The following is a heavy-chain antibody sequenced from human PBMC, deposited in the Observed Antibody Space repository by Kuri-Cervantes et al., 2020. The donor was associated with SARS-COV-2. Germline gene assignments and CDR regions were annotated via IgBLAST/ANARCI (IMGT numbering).Heavy chain of an antibody. CDR2: MNPNSGNT. CDR1: ETTFPNYD. J-gene: IGHJ4*02. D-gene: IGHD5-12*01. CDR3: ARSRGYSGYDYLRDY. V-gene: IGHV1-8*01. Sequence: ASVKVSCKAPETTFPNYDINWVRQATGQGLEWMGWMNPNSGNTGYAQKFQGRVTMTRNTSISTAYMELSSLRSEDTAVYYCARSRGYSGYDYLRDYWGQGTLVTVSS.